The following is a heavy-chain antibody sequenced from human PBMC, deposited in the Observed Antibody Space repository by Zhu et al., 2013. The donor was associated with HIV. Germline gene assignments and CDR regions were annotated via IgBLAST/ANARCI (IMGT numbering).Heavy chain of an antibody. CDR2: ISAYNGNT. J-gene: IGHJ4*02. D-gene: IGHD2-2*01. CDR1: GYTFTSYG. Sequence: QVQLVQSGAEVKKPGASVKVSCKASGYTFTSYGISWVRQAPGQGLEWMGWISAYNGNTNYAQKLQGRVTMTTDTSTSTAYMELRSLRSDDTAVYYCARAPYYPKDIVVVPAAPDYWGQGTLVTVSS. CDR3: ARAPYYPKDIVVVPAAPDY. V-gene: IGHV1-18*01.